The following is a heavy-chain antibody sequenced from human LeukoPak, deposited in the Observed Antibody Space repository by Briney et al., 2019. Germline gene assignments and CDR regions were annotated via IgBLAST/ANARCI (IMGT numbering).Heavy chain of an antibody. Sequence: ASVKISCKASGYTFTGYYMHWVRQAPGQGLEWMGWINPNSGGTNYAQKFQGRVTMTRDTSISTAYMELSRLRSDDTAVYYCARGGYSGYEGAFDIWGQGTMVTVSS. D-gene: IGHD5-12*01. V-gene: IGHV1-2*02. J-gene: IGHJ3*02. CDR1: GYTFTGYY. CDR3: ARGGYSGYEGAFDI. CDR2: INPNSGGT.